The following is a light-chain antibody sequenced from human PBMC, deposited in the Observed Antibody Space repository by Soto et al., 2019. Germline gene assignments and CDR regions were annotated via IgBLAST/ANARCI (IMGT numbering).Light chain of an antibody. J-gene: IGKJ3*01. V-gene: IGKV3D-15*01. CDR2: GAS. Sequence: EIVMTQSPATLSVSPGERATLSCRASQSVSSNLAWYQQKPGQAPRLLIYGASTRATGIPARFSGSGSGTEFTLTISSLQSEDFAFYYCQHYNNWPTGGTFGPGTKVDSK. CDR1: QSVSSN. CDR3: QHYNNWPTGGT.